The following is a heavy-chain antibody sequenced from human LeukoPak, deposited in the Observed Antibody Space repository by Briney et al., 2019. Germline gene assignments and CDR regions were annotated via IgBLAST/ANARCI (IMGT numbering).Heavy chain of an antibody. CDR2: IIPIFGTA. CDR3: ARSGYSSSWSWYYFDY. Sequence: SVKVSCKASGGTFSSYAISWVRQAPGQGLEWMGGIIPIFGTANYAQKFQGRVTITADESTSTAYMELSSLRSEDTAVYYCARSGYSSSWSWYYFDYWGQATLVTVSS. CDR1: GGTFSSYA. J-gene: IGHJ4*02. D-gene: IGHD6-13*01. V-gene: IGHV1-69*13.